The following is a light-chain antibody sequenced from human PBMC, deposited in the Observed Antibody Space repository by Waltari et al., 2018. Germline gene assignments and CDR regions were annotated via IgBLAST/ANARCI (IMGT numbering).Light chain of an antibody. CDR2: KAS. Sequence: DIQMTQSPSTLSAFVGDRVTTPCRASQSSSTWLAWYQQKPGKAPKLLIYKASRLESGVPSRFSGSGSGTEFTLTISSLQPDDFATYYCQQNNVFPWTFGQGTKVEIK. V-gene: IGKV1-5*03. CDR1: QSSSTW. CDR3: QQNNVFPWT. J-gene: IGKJ1*01.